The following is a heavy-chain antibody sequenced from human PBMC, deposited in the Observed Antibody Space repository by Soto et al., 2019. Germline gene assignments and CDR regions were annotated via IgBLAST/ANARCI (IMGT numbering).Heavy chain of an antibody. CDR3: AKELYSSPYYYYGMDV. CDR2: ISWDGGST. J-gene: IGHJ6*02. CDR1: GFTFDDYT. D-gene: IGHD6-13*01. Sequence: GGSLRLSCAASGFTFDDYTMHWVRQAPGNGLEWVSLISWDGGSTYYADSVKGRFTISRDNSKNSLYLQMNSLRTEDTALYYCAKELYSSPYYYYGMDVWGQGTTVTVSS. V-gene: IGHV3-43*01.